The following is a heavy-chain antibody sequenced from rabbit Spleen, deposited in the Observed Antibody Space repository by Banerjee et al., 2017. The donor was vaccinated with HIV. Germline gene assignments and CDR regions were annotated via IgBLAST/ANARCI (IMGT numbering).Heavy chain of an antibody. J-gene: IGHJ4*01. CDR2: INTWSGRP. CDR3: ARDLPGVIGWNFNL. V-gene: IGHV1S40*01. Sequence: QSLEESGGGLVKPGASLTLTCKASGFSFSSGYDMCWVRQAPGKGLKWIACINTWSGRPVYANWAKGRFTMSKTSSTTVTLQMTSLTVADTATYFCARDLPGVIGWNFNLWGPGTLVTVS. D-gene: IGHD1-1*01. CDR1: GFSFSSGYD.